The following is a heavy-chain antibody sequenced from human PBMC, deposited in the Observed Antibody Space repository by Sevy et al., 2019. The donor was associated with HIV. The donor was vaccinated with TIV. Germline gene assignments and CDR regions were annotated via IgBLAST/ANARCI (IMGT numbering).Heavy chain of an antibody. Sequence: GGSLRLSCAASGFTFSSYAMSWVRQAPGKGLEWVSAISGSGGSTYYADSVKGRFTISRDNSKNTLYLQMNSLRAEDTDVYYCAKSPPRCGGTCSFDYWGQGTLVTVSS. V-gene: IGHV3-23*01. CDR3: AKSPPRCGGTCSFDY. CDR1: GFTFSSYA. J-gene: IGHJ4*02. CDR2: ISGSGGST. D-gene: IGHD2-15*01.